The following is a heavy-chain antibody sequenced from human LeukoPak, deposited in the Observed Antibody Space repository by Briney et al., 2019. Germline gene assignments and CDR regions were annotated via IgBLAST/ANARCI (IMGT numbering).Heavy chain of an antibody. J-gene: IGHJ4*02. D-gene: IGHD3-10*01. CDR1: GFTFSSHT. CDR2: ISTSSSTI. CDR3: AKHLATMTRGRSDY. V-gene: IGHV3-48*01. Sequence: GGSLRLSCAASGFTFSSHTMNWVRQAPGKGLEWVSYISTSSSTIYYADSVESRFTISRDNSKNTLYLQMNSLRAEDTAVYYCAKHLATMTRGRSDYWGQGTLVTVSS.